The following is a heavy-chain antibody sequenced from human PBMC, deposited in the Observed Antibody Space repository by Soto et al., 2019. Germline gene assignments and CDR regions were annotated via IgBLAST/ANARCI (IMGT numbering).Heavy chain of an antibody. CDR3: AKWSGFGDL. J-gene: IGHJ4*02. CDR2: ITGSGGLS. CDR1: GFAFSDYS. V-gene: IGHV3-23*01. Sequence: PGGSLRLSCEASGFAFSDYSITWVRQAPGKGLEYVSGITGSGGLSFYADSVRGRFTVSRDNSKNTVYLQMNNLRLDDTAVYYCAKWSGFGDLWGQGTMVTVSS. D-gene: IGHD3-10*01.